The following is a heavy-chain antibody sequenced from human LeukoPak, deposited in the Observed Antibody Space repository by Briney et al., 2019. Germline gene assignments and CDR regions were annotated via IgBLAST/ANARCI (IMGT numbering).Heavy chain of an antibody. D-gene: IGHD1-26*01. CDR1: GGSISSSSYY. CDR3: ARDNIKIVGAIDAFDI. CDR2: IYYSGST. V-gene: IGHV4-39*07. Sequence: SETLSLTCTVSGGSISSSSYYWGWIRQPPGKGLEWIGSIYYSGSTYYNPSLKSRVTISVDTSKNQFSLKLSSVTAADTAVYYCARDNIKIVGAIDAFDIWGQGTMVTASS. J-gene: IGHJ3*02.